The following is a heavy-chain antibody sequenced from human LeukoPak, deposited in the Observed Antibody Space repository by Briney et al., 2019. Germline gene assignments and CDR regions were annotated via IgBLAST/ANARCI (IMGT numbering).Heavy chain of an antibody. V-gene: IGHV1-69*06. J-gene: IGHJ6*03. CDR3: ARAYGDYEFTTRLPYYYMDV. CDR2: IIPIFGTA. D-gene: IGHD4-17*01. Sequence: GASVKVSCKASGGTFSSYAISWVRQAPGQGLEWMGGIIPIFGTANYAQKFQGRVTITADKSTSTAYMELSSLRSEDTAVYYCARAYGDYEFTTRLPYYYMDVWGKGTTVTVSS. CDR1: GGTFSSYA.